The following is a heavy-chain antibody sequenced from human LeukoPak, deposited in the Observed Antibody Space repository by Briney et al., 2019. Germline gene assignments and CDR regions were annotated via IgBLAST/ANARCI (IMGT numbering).Heavy chain of an antibody. D-gene: IGHD2-21*02. V-gene: IGHV3-33*01. CDR1: GFTFSTYG. CDR2: VWYDGSNI. J-gene: IGHJ4*02. CDR3: ARTQTAYCGGDCYSIDY. Sequence: GGSLRLSCAASGFTFSTYGMHWVRQAPGKGLEWVAVVWYDGSNIQYVDSVKGRFTISRDNSENTLHLQMNSLSAEDTAVYYCARTQTAYCGGDCYSIDYWGQGTLVTVSS.